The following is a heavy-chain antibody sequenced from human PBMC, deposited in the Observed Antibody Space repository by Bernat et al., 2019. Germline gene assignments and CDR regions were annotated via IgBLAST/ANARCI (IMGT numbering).Heavy chain of an antibody. CDR3: ARDPGAYYYYMDV. J-gene: IGHJ6*03. CDR1: GFTFSSYW. V-gene: IGHV3-74*01. Sequence: EVQLVESGGGLVQPGGSLRLSCAASGFTFSSYWMHWVRQAPGKGLGWVSRINSDGSSTSYADSVKGRFTISRDNAKNTLYLQMNSLRAEDTAVYYCARDPGAYYYYMDVWGKGTTVTVSS. CDR2: INSDGSST. D-gene: IGHD4/OR15-4a*01.